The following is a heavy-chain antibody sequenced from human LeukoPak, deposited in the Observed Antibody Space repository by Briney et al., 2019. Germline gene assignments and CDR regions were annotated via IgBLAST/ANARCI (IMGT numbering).Heavy chain of an antibody. CDR1: GFTFSSYG. CDR3: AKAAKAMVRGVIPLDFDY. Sequence: PGGSLRLSCAASGFTFSSYGMHWVRQAPGKGLEWVAVIWYDGSNKYYADSVKGRFTISRDNAKNSLYLQMNSLRAEDTALYYCAKAAKAMVRGVIPLDFDYWGQGTLVTVSS. CDR2: IWYDGSNK. V-gene: IGHV3-33*03. D-gene: IGHD3-10*01. J-gene: IGHJ4*02.